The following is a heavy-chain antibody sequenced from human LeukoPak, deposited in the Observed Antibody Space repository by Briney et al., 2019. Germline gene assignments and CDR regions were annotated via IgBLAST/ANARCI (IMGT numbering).Heavy chain of an antibody. CDR2: IRYDGSNK. CDR1: GFTFSSYG. V-gene: IGHV3-30*02. Sequence: SGGSLRLSCAASGFTFSSYGMHWVRQAPGKGLEWVAFIRYDGSNKYYADSVKGRFTISRDNSKNTLYLQMNSLRAEDTAVYYCAKDGYSGYDTFDYWGQGTLVTVSS. CDR3: AKDGYSGYDTFDY. D-gene: IGHD5-12*01. J-gene: IGHJ4*02.